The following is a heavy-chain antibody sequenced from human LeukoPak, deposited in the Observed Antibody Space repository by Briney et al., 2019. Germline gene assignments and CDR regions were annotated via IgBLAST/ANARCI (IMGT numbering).Heavy chain of an antibody. Sequence: SETLSLTCAVSGVSVSDYFWSWIRQSPERGLEWIGEVSPGGYTTYNPSLRSRVIISEDTSENQLSLKMRSVTAADTALYYCARIRCDRGQDVCYNHWGQGTLVTVSS. CDR1: GVSVSDYF. CDR3: ARIRCDRGQDVCYNH. J-gene: IGHJ5*02. V-gene: IGHV4-34*01. D-gene: IGHD2-8*01. CDR2: VSPGGYT.